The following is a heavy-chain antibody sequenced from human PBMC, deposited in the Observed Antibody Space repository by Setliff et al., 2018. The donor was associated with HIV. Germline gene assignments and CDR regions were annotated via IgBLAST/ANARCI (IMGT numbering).Heavy chain of an antibody. J-gene: IGHJ3*01. V-gene: IGHV4-39*02. CDR1: GGSISSSSYY. CDR2: MYYSGST. Sequence: SETLSLTCTVSGGSISSSSYYWGWIRQPPGKGLEWIGSMYYSGSTYYNPSLKSRVTISVDTSKKQFSLKLRSVTAADTAVYYCVREGEYFDTIGHYLVRRFFDLWGQGTMVTVSS. CDR3: VREGEYFDTIGHYLVRRFFDL. D-gene: IGHD3-9*01.